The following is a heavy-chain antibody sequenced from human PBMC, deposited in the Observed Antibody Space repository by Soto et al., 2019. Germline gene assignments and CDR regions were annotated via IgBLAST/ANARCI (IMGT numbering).Heavy chain of an antibody. V-gene: IGHV1-18*01. CDR1: GYTFTTYG. J-gene: IGHJ3*02. D-gene: IGHD6-19*01. Sequence: QVQLVQSAGEVKTPGASVKVSCKASGYTFTTYGVTWVRQAPGQGLEWLGWISPYNSKTNYTQKLQGRVSMTTDTSTTTAYMELRGLRTADTAVYYWASPSNGWRASDIWGQGTRVTVSS. CDR3: ASPSNGWRASDI. CDR2: ISPYNSKT.